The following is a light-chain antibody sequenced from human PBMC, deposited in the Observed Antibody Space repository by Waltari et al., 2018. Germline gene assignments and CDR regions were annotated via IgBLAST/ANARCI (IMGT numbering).Light chain of an antibody. CDR2: DVD. CDR1: SSAVGGYTY. J-gene: IGLJ3*02. CDR3: CSYAASVHWL. Sequence: QSALTQPRSVSGSPGQSVTISCTGTSSAVGGYTYVSWYQQHPGRAPKLIIYDVDKRPSGVPDRFFGSKSGNTASLTISGLQADDESDFYCCSYAASVHWLFGGGTKVTVL. V-gene: IGLV2-11*01.